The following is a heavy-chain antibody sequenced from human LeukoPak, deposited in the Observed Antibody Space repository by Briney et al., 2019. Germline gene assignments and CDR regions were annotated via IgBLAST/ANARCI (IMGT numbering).Heavy chain of an antibody. Sequence: SVKVSCKASGGTFSSYAISWVRQAPGQGLEWMGRIIPILGIANYAQKFQGRVTITADKSTSTAYMELSSLRSEDTAVYYCASSVAYGSGSYYNPHRYYFDYWGQGTLITVSS. D-gene: IGHD3-10*01. J-gene: IGHJ4*02. CDR3: ASSVAYGSGSYYNPHRYYFDY. V-gene: IGHV1-69*04. CDR1: GGTFSSYA. CDR2: IIPILGIA.